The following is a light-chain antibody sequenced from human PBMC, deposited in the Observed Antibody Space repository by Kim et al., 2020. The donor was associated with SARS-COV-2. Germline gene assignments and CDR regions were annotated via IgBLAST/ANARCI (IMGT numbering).Light chain of an antibody. V-gene: IGKV3-20*01. CDR2: DAS. J-gene: IGKJ2*03. CDR1: QRISSNY. CDR3: HQYIRSPYS. Sequence: WSPGERATLSCRANQRISSNYLAWYQHKPGQSPRLLIHDASNRATGIPDRFSGSVSGTDFTLTISRLEPEDFAVYYCHQYIRSPYSFGQGTKLEI.